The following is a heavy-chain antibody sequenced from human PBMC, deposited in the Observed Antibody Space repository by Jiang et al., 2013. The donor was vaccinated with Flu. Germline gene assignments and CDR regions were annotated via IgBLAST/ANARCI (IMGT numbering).Heavy chain of an antibody. CDR3: ASPSWSPPIDYYYGMDV. J-gene: IGHJ6*02. V-gene: IGHV4-39*01. CDR1: GDSISSSYYY. CDR2: IYYSGST. D-gene: IGHD6-13*01. Sequence: GPGLVKSSEALSLTCNVSGDSISSSYYYWGWIRQPPGKGLEWIGSIYYSGSTYYNPSLKSRVTISVDTSKNQFSLKLSSVTAADTAVYYCASPSWSPPIDYYYGMDVWGQGTTATVSS.